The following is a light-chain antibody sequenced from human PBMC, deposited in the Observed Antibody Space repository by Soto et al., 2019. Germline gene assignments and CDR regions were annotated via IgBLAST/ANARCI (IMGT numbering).Light chain of an antibody. CDR3: QQNNSYS. CDR2: AAS. CDR1: QSNSRY. Sequence: IQITQAPSSLSVSVGDRVTITCRASQSNSRYLYWYQQKQGKAPKLLIYAASSLEGRVPSRFSGSGSGTEFTLTSRSLEPYDVETYHCQQNNSYSFGQGTKVDI. J-gene: IGKJ1*01. V-gene: IGKV1-5*01.